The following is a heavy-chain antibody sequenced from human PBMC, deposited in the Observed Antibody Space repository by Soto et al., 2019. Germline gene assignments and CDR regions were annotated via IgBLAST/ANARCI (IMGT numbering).Heavy chain of an antibody. J-gene: IGHJ4*02. V-gene: IGHV4-39*01. CDR1: GGSISSSSYY. Sequence: SETLSLTCIVSGGSISSSSYYWGWIRQPPGKGLEWIGSIYYSGSTYYNPSLKSRVTISVDTSKNQFSLKLSSVTAADTAVYYCARHLDYYDSSGYYSASDYWGQGTLGTVSS. CDR2: IYYSGST. CDR3: ARHLDYYDSSGYYSASDY. D-gene: IGHD3-22*01.